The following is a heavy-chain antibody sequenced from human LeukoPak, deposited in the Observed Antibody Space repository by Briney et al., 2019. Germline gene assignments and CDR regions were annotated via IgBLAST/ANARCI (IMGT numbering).Heavy chain of an antibody. CDR1: GFTFDDYA. D-gene: IGHD6-13*01. CDR2: ISWNSGSI. CDR3: ARDLSSSWYPFNYYYYGMDV. V-gene: IGHV3-9*01. Sequence: GGSLRLSCAASGFTFDDYAMHWVRQAPGKGLEWVSGISWNSGSIGYADSVKGRFTISRDNAKNSLYLQMNSLRAEDTAVYYCARDLSSSWYPFNYYYYGMDVWGQGTTVTVSS. J-gene: IGHJ6*02.